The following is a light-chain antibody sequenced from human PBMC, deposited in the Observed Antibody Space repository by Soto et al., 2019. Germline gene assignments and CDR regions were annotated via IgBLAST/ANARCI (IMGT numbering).Light chain of an antibody. V-gene: IGKV3-15*01. J-gene: IGKJ4*01. CDR2: GAF. Sequence: EIVMTQSPATLSVSPGETATLSCRASQRVSYNLAWYQQKPGQGPRLLIYGAFTRATGIPARFSGSGSGTEFTLTISSLQSEDFAVYYCQQYKNWPPLTFGGGNKVEIK. CDR1: QRVSYN. CDR3: QQYKNWPPLT.